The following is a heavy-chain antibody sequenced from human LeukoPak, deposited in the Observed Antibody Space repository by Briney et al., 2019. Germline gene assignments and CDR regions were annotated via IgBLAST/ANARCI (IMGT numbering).Heavy chain of an antibody. J-gene: IGHJ3*02. CDR3: ARRAGYCSGGSCYHLYAFDI. D-gene: IGHD2-15*01. CDR2: IYYSGST. Sequence: KPSETLSLNCTVSGGSISSYYWSWIRQPPGKGLEGIGYIYYSGSTNYNPSLKSRVTISVDTAKNQFSLKLSSVTAADTAVYYCARRAGYCSGGSCYHLYAFDIWGQGTMVTVSS. CDR1: GGSISSYY. V-gene: IGHV4-59*08.